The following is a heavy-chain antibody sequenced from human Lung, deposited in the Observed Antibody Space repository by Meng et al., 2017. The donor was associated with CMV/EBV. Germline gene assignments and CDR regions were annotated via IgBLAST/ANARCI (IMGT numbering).Heavy chain of an antibody. Sequence: XVXVSXXASGYIFTGYNIHWVRQAPGQGLAWMGWINANTGDSNDAQKFQGRITLTGDTSISTAYMERRRLKSDDTAVCFCARLFHTSHGTNYYYGMDVWGQGXTVTVSS. J-gene: IGHJ6*02. CDR2: INANTGDS. V-gene: IGHV1-2*02. D-gene: IGHD3/OR15-3a*01. CDR3: ARLFHTSHGTNYYYGMDV. CDR1: GYIFTGYN.